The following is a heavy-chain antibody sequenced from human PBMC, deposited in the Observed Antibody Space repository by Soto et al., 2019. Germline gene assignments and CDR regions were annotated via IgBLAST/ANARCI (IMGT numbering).Heavy chain of an antibody. V-gene: IGHV4-38-2*01. CDR3: ASAPEYYYDSSGSDAFDI. CDR2: IYHSGST. CDR1: GYSISSGYY. Sequence: SETLSLTCAVSGYSISSGYYWGWIRQPPGKGLEWIGSIYHSGSTYYNPSLKSRVTISVDTSKNQFSLKLSSVTAADTAVYYCASAPEYYYDSSGSDAFDIWGQGTMVTISS. D-gene: IGHD3-22*01. J-gene: IGHJ3*02.